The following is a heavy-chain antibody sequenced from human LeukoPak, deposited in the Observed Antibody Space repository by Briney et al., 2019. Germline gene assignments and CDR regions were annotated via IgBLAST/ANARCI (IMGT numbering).Heavy chain of an antibody. Sequence: SEALSLTCTVSGGSFSSYYWSWIRQPPGKGLEWIGYIYYSGSTNYNPSLKSRVTISVDTSKNQFSLKLSSVTAADTAVYHCARDNWNYGSSMDVWGQGTTVTVSS. V-gene: IGHV4-59*01. CDR3: ARDNWNYGSSMDV. D-gene: IGHD1-7*01. J-gene: IGHJ6*02. CDR1: GGSFSSYY. CDR2: IYYSGST.